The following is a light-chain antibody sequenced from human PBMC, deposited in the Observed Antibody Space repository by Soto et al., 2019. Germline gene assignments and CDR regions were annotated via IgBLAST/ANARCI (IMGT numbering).Light chain of an antibody. V-gene: IGKV1-6*02. Sequence: AIQMAQSPSSLSASVRDRVTITCRASQGIGNDVGWYQQKPGKAPKLLLYAATTLQSGVPSRFSGTRSGTDFTLTISSLQPEDFATYYCLQDHNYPLTFGGGTKVEIK. CDR1: QGIGND. CDR2: AAT. CDR3: LQDHNYPLT. J-gene: IGKJ4*01.